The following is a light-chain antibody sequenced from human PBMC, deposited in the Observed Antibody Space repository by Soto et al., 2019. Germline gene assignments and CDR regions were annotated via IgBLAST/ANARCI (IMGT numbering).Light chain of an antibody. CDR1: QAISSA. CDR2: SAS. V-gene: IGKV1-17*01. Sequence: IQMTQSPSSLSASVGDSVTITSRASQAISSALAWYQQKPGNAPQRLIYSASTLQTGVPSRFSGSGSGTEFTLAISSLQPEDSATYYCLQHHIYPRTFGQGTRVEVK. CDR3: LQHHIYPRT. J-gene: IGKJ1*01.